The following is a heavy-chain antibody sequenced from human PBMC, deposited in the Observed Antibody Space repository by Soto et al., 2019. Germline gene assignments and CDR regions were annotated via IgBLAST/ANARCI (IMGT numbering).Heavy chain of an antibody. CDR1: GFTFMNYW. J-gene: IGHJ4*02. Sequence: EVQLVESGGGLVQPGGSLRLSCAASGFTFMNYWMDWVRQAPGKGLEWVANINQDGSEKHYVDSVKGRFTISRDNAKNSLYLQMNSLTAEDSALYYCAESLDYWGQGTLVTVSS. CDR2: INQDGSEK. V-gene: IGHV3-7*01. CDR3: AESLDY.